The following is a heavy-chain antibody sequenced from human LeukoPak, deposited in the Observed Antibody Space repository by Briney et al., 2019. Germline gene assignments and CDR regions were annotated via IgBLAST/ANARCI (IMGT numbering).Heavy chain of an antibody. D-gene: IGHD4-17*01. J-gene: IGHJ4*02. V-gene: IGHV1-69*04. CDR3: ARDMGNDYGDLADY. Sequence: SVKVSCKASGGTFSSYAISWVRQAPGQGLEWMGRIIPILGIANYAQKFQGRVTITADKSTSTAYMELSSLRSEDTAVYYCARDMGNDYGDLADYWGQGTLVTVSS. CDR1: GGTFSSYA. CDR2: IIPILGIA.